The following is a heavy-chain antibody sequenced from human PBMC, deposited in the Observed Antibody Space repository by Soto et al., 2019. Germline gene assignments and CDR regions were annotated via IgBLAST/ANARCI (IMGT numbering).Heavy chain of an antibody. D-gene: IGHD2-2*01. Sequence: SETLSLTCTVSGGSISSYYWSWIRQPPGKGLEWIGYIYYSGSTNYNPSLKSRVTISVDTSKNQFSLKLSSVTAADTAVYYCASSSESSSTFYYYGMDVWGQGTMVTVSS. V-gene: IGHV4-59*01. CDR3: ASSSESSSTFYYYGMDV. CDR2: IYYSGST. J-gene: IGHJ6*02. CDR1: GGSISSYY.